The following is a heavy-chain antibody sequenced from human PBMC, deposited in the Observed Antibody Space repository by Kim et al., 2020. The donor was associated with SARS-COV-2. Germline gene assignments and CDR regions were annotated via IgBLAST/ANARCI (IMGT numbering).Heavy chain of an antibody. D-gene: IGHD3-22*01. CDR1: GGTFSSYA. CDR2: IIPIFGTA. Sequence: SVKVSCKASGGTFSSYAISWVRQAPGQGLEWMGGIIPIFGTANYAQKFQGRVTITADESTSTAYMELSSLRSEDTAVYYCARDPPDYYDSSGYYSLGYWGQGTLVTVSS. J-gene: IGHJ4*02. V-gene: IGHV1-69*13. CDR3: ARDPPDYYDSSGYYSLGY.